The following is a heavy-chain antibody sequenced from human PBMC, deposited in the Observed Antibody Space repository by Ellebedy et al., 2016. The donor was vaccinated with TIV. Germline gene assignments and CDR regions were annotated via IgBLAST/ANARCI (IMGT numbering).Heavy chain of an antibody. CDR2: IYSGGST. D-gene: IGHD2-2*01. Sequence: GESLKISXAASGFTVSSNYMSWVRQAPGKGLEWVSVIYSGGSTYYADSVKGRFTISRDNSKNTLYLQMNSLRAEDTAVYYCAKCPGIVVVPAAHPDWYFDLWGRGTLVTVSS. CDR3: AKCPGIVVVPAAHPDWYFDL. CDR1: GFTVSSNY. J-gene: IGHJ2*01. V-gene: IGHV3-53*01.